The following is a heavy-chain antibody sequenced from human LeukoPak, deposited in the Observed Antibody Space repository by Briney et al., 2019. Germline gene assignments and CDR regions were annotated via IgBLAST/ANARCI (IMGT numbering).Heavy chain of an antibody. J-gene: IGHJ4*02. CDR1: GFTFTNFA. D-gene: IGHD3-10*01. CDR2: ISDDGNNK. V-gene: IGHV3-30*18. CDR3: AKGGPHYGSGSYYAFDY. Sequence: GGSLRLSCAASGFTFTNFAMHWVRQAPGKGLEWVTDISDDGNNKYFADSVKGRFTISRDNSKNTLYLQMNSLRAEDTAVYYCAKGGPHYGSGSYYAFDYWGQGTLVTVSS.